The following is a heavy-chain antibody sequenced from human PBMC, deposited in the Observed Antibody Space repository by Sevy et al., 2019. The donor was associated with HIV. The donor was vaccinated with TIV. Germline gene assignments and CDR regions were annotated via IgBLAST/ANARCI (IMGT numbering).Heavy chain of an antibody. V-gene: IGHV3-23*01. CDR2: LSFGCGEI. Sequence: GGSLRLSCAASGFTFSKYSMSWVRQPPGKGLEWVSTLSFGCGEINYADSVKGRFTISRDNSKSSVYLQMNNLRPEETGGYLWAREGGTKPPDLWGQGTLVTVSS. CDR1: GFTFSKYS. CDR3: AREGGTKPPDL. J-gene: IGHJ4*02. D-gene: IGHD3-16*01.